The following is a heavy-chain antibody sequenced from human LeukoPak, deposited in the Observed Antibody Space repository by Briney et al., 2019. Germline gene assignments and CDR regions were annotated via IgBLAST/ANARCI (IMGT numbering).Heavy chain of an antibody. Sequence: GGSLRLSCAASGFTFSNYWMHWVRQAPGKGLEWVANIKEDGSGKYYVDSVKGRFTISRDNAKNSLYLQMNSLRAEDTAVYYCARDEYNWNVDAFDIWGQGTVVTVSS. V-gene: IGHV3-7*01. D-gene: IGHD1-20*01. CDR3: ARDEYNWNVDAFDI. CDR2: IKEDGSGK. J-gene: IGHJ3*02. CDR1: GFTFSNYW.